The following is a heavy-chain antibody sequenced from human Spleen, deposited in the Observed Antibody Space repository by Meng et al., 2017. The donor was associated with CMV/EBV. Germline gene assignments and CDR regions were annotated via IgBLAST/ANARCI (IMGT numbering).Heavy chain of an antibody. J-gene: IGHJ4*02. CDR1: GGSISSSSYY. CDR2: IYYSGST. D-gene: IGHD6-19*01. Sequence: SETLSLTCTVSGGSISSSSYYWGWIRQPPGKGLEWIGSIYYSGSTYYNPSLKSRVTISVDTSKNQFSLKLSSVTAADTAVYYCARSTGSSDFDYWGQGTLVTVSS. V-gene: IGHV4-39*07. CDR3: ARSTGSSDFDY.